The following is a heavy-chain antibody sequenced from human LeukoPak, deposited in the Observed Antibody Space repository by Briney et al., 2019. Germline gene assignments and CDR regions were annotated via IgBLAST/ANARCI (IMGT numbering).Heavy chain of an antibody. D-gene: IGHD3-10*01. J-gene: IGHJ6*03. V-gene: IGHV4-34*01. Sequence: SETLSLTCAVYGGSFSGYYWSWIRQPPGKGLEWIGEINHSGSTNYNPSLKSRVTISVDTSKNQFSLKLSSVPAADTAVYYSARGRGGYYGSGSLYYYYYMDVWGKGTTVTVSS. CDR2: INHSGST. CDR3: ARGRGGYYGSGSLYYYYYMDV. CDR1: GGSFSGYY.